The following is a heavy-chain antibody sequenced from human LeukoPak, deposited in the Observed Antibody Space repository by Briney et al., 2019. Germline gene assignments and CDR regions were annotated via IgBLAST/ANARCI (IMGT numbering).Heavy chain of an antibody. J-gene: IGHJ4*02. CDR1: GGSISSSSYY. CDR3: ARRNGYILTGYYIDY. CDR2: IYYSGST. Sequence: SETLSLTCTVSGGSISSSSYYWGWIRQPPGKGLEWIGRIYYSGSTYYNPSLKSRVTISVDTSKNQFSLKLSSVTAADTAVYYCARRNGYILTGYYIDYWGQGTLVTVSS. D-gene: IGHD3-9*01. V-gene: IGHV4-39*01.